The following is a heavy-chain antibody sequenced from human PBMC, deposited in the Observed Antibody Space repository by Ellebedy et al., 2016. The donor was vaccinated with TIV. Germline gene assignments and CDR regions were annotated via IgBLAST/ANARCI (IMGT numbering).Heavy chain of an antibody. V-gene: IGHV3-30*01. CDR2: ISYDGHNK. D-gene: IGHD3-10*01. CDR1: GFTFSNYA. CDR3: ARPRGRLEGSGSLPY. J-gene: IGHJ4*02. Sequence: PGGSLRLSCAASGFTFSNYAMHWVRQAPGKGLEWVAIISYDGHNKYYADSVKGPFTISRDNSNNTLYLQMNSLRAEDTAVYYCARPRGRLEGSGSLPYWGQGAQVTVSS.